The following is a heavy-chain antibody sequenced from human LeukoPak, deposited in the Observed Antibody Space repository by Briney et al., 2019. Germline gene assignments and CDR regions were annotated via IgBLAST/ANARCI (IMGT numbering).Heavy chain of an antibody. CDR1: GLTLRRYW. V-gene: IGHV3-48*03. Sequence: GGSLRLSCAASGLTLRRYWMNWIRQAPGKGLEWVSYISSSGSTIYYADSVKGRFTISRDNAKNSLYLQMNSLRAEDTAVYYCAQIYTYGSSQFDYWGQGTLVTVSS. CDR2: ISSSGSTI. CDR3: AQIYTYGSSQFDY. D-gene: IGHD5-18*01. J-gene: IGHJ4*02.